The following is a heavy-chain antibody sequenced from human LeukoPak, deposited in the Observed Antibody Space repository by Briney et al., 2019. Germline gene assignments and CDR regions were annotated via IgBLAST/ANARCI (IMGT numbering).Heavy chain of an antibody. J-gene: IGHJ4*02. Sequence: PGGSLRLSCAASGFTFSDYYMSWIRQAPGKGLEWVSYISSSGSTIYYADSVKGRFTISRDNAKNSLYLQMNSLRAEDTAVYYCARAPGYCSSTSCPAPFDYWGQGTLVTVSS. CDR3: ARAPGYCSSTSCPAPFDY. V-gene: IGHV3-11*04. D-gene: IGHD2-2*01. CDR2: ISSSGSTI. CDR1: GFTFSDYY.